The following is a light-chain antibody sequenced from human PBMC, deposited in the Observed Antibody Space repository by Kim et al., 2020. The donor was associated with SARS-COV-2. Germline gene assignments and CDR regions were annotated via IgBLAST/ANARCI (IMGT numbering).Light chain of an antibody. J-gene: IGLJ1*01. CDR1: KLGDKY. CDR3: QAWDSSTNYV. V-gene: IGLV3-1*01. CDR2: QDS. Sequence: SYELTQPPSVSVSPGQTASITCSGDKLGDKYACWYQQKPGQSPVLVIYQDSKRPSGIPERFSGSNSGNTATLTISGPQAMDEADYYCQAWDSSTNYVFGT.